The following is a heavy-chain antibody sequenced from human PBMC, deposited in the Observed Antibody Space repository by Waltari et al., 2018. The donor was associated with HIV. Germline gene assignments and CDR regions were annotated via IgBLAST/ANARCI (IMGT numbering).Heavy chain of an antibody. Sequence: QVQLVESGGGVVQPGRSLRLSCAASGFTFSSYAMHWVRQAPGKGLEWVAVIPYDGSNKYYADSVKGLFTISRDNSKNTLYLQMNSLRAEDTAVYYCARDGRSYYDFWSGYPYYYYGMDVWGQGTTVTVSS. D-gene: IGHD3-3*01. CDR1: GFTFSSYA. CDR2: IPYDGSNK. V-gene: IGHV3-30-3*01. J-gene: IGHJ6*02. CDR3: ARDGRSYYDFWSGYPYYYYGMDV.